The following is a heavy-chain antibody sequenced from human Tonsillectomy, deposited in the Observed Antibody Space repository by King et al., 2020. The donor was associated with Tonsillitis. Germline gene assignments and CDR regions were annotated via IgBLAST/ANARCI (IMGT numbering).Heavy chain of an antibody. CDR1: GFTFSSYS. CDR3: AIDLTNRSYHLVPIDY. V-gene: IGHV3-48*02. J-gene: IGHJ4*02. CDR2: ISSSSSTI. D-gene: IGHD1-26*01. Sequence: QLVQSGGGLVQPGGSLRLSCAASGFTFSSYSMNWVRQAPGKGLEWGSYISSSSSTIYYANSVKGRFTISRYNAKNSLYLQMNSLRDEDTAVYYCAIDLTNRSYHLVPIDYWGQGTLVTVSS.